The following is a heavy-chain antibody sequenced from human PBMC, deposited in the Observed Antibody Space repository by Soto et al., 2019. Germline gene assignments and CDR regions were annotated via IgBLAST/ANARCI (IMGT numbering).Heavy chain of an antibody. J-gene: IGHJ4*02. CDR1: GVSISNSSYY. V-gene: IGHV4-39*01. CDR3: ARHGSN. Sequence: ETLSLACTVSGVSISNSSYYWGWIRRPPGKGLEWIGTIYYSGITYYNPSLKSRVTISVDTSKNQFSLKLTSVTAADTAVYYCARHGSNWGQGTLVTVSS. CDR2: IYYSGIT.